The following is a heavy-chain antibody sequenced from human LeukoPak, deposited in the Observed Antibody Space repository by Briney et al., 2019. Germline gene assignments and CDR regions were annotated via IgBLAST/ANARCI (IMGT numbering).Heavy chain of an antibody. Sequence: GGSLRLSCAAPGFTFDDYGISWVRQAPGKGLEWVSGINWNGGSTGYADSVKGRFTISRDNAKNSLYLQMNSLRAEDTALYYCARARGDYYYYYMDVWGKGTTVTVSS. V-gene: IGHV3-20*04. CDR1: GFTFDDYG. CDR2: INWNGGST. J-gene: IGHJ6*03. CDR3: ARARGDYYYYYMDV.